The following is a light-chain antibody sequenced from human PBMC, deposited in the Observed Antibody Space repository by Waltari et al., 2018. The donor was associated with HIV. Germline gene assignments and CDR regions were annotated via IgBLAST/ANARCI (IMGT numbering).Light chain of an antibody. CDR3: QSHDTSNVV. CDR1: SGSIASNY. Sequence: NFMLTQPPSVSASPGKTVTISCTRSSGSIASNYVQWFQQRPGTSPTTVIYEDDRRPPGVPYRFSGSIDRSSNSASLTLSGLKTEDEADYYCQSHDTSNVVFGGGTKLTVL. J-gene: IGLJ2*01. CDR2: EDD. V-gene: IGLV6-57*01.